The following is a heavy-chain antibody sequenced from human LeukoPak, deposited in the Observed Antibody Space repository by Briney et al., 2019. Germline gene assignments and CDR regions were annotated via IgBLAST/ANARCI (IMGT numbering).Heavy chain of an antibody. Sequence: GGSLRLSCAASGFTFGSYAMSWVRQAPGKGLEWVSTISDSGGTTYFADSVKGRFTISRDNSKNTLYLQMNSLRAEDTAVYYCARDHDAFDIWGQGTMVTVSS. V-gene: IGHV3-23*01. CDR3: ARDHDAFDI. CDR2: ISDSGGTT. CDR1: GFTFGSYA. J-gene: IGHJ3*02.